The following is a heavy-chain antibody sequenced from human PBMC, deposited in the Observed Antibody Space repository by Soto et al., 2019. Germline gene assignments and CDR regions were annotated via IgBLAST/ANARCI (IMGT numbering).Heavy chain of an antibody. V-gene: IGHV3-9*01. CDR1: GFSFDDHA. D-gene: IGHD3-3*01. CDR3: AKDYNNWWSGYSAH. J-gene: IGHJ4*02. CDR2: ISWNSGIT. Sequence: DVQLVESGGGLVQPGRSLRLSCAASGFSFDDHAMHWVRQAPGKGLEWVSSISWNSGITEYADSVKGRFTISRDNAKNSLYLQMTSLRAEDTALYYCAKDYNNWWSGYSAHWGQGTPVTVSS.